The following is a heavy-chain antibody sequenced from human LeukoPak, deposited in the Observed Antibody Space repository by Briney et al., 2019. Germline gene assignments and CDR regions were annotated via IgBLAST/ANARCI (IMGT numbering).Heavy chain of an antibody. D-gene: IGHD5-12*01. CDR1: GGSFSGYY. V-gene: IGHV4-34*01. Sequence: PSETLSLTCAVYGGSFSGYYWSWIRQPPGKGLEWIGEINHSGSTNYNPSLKSRVTISVDTSKNQFSLKLSSVTAADTAVYYCARVDSGYDLYYYYYYMDVWGKGTTVTISS. CDR2: INHSGST. J-gene: IGHJ6*03. CDR3: ARVDSGYDLYYYYYYMDV.